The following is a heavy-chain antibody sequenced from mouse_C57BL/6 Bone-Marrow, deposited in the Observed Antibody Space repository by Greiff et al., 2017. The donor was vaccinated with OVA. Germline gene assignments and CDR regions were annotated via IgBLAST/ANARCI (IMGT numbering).Heavy chain of an antibody. V-gene: IGHV6-3*01. D-gene: IGHD2-5*01. Sequence: EVMLVESGGGLVQPGGSMKLSCVASGFTFSNYWMNWVRQSPEKGLEWVAQIRLKSDNYATHYAESVKGRFTISRDDSKSSVYLQMNNLRAEDTGIYYCTRLPYYSNLSLFDYWGQGTTLTVSS. CDR2: IRLKSDNYAT. CDR3: TRLPYYSNLSLFDY. J-gene: IGHJ2*01. CDR1: GFTFSNYW.